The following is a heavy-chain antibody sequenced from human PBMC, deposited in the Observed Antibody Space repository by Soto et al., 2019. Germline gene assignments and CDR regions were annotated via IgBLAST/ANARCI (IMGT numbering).Heavy chain of an antibody. CDR1: GFNFGTYA. D-gene: IGHD6-25*01. CDR3: VKFSGQAYFYYHMDV. Sequence: EVQLLESGGGLVQPGGSLRLACAASGFNFGTYAMGWVRQAPGRGLEWVSSAGSGSSRYYADSVRGRFTVSRDTSKSTLYLEMSSLRAEDTALYYCVKFSGQAYFYYHMDVWGKGTTVTVSS. J-gene: IGHJ6*03. V-gene: IGHV3-23*01. CDR2: SAGSGSSR.